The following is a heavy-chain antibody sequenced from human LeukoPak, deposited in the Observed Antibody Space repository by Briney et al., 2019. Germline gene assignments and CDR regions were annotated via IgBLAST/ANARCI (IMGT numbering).Heavy chain of an antibody. CDR3: ARGSGVYPLDFDF. Sequence: SETLSLTCTVSGVSITSHFWSWIRQAPGKGLEWIGDIYYSGSTNYNPSLKRRVTMSIAPSKNLFSLNLNSVTAADTAIYYCARGSGVYPLDFDFWGQGTLVAVSS. D-gene: IGHD2-15*01. CDR1: GVSITSHF. V-gene: IGHV4-59*08. J-gene: IGHJ4*02. CDR2: IYYSGST.